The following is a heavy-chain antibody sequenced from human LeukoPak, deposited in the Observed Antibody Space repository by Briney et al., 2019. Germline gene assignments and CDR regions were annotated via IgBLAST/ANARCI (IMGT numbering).Heavy chain of an antibody. CDR1: GFTFSSYW. Sequence: GGSLRLSCAASGFTFSSYWVTWVRQAPGKGLEWVANIKQDGSEKYNVDSVKGRFTISRDNAKRSLYLQMNSLRAEDTAVYYCARGAFLMDVWGKGTAVTVSS. V-gene: IGHV3-7*01. CDR2: IKQDGSEK. CDR3: ARGAFLMDV. J-gene: IGHJ6*03. D-gene: IGHD2/OR15-2a*01.